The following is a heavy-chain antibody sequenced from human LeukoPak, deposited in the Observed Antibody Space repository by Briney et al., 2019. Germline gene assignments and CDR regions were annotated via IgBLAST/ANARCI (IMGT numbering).Heavy chain of an antibody. D-gene: IGHD5-18*01. J-gene: IGHJ4*02. CDR1: GFTVSSNY. V-gene: IGHV3-53*01. Sequence: GGSLRLSCAASGFTVSSNYMSWVRQAPGKGLEWVSVIYSGGSAYYADSVKGRFTISRDNSKNTLYLQMNSLRAEDTAVYYCARDEGGYSYGYNWGRGTLVTVSS. CDR3: ARDEGGYSYGYN. CDR2: IYSGGSA.